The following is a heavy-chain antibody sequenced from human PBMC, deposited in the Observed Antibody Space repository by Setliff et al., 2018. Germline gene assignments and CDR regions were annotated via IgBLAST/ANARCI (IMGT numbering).Heavy chain of an antibody. J-gene: IGHJ6*04. V-gene: IGHV4-34*01. D-gene: IGHD2-8*01. Sequence: NPSETLSLTCGGYAGSLSDYYWSWIRQPPGKGLEWIGEINQSGSTTYNPSLKGRVTISMDTSKNQFSLKLTSVTAADTAVYYCARDRQYCTSLSYLNSYFYYYAMDFWG. CDR3: ARDRQYCTSLSYLNSYFYYYAMDF. CDR1: AGSLSDYY. CDR2: INQSGST.